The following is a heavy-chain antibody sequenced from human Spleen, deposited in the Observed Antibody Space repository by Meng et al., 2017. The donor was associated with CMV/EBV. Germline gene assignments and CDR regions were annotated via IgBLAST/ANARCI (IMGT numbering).Heavy chain of an antibody. CDR2: IIPIFGTA. Sequence: SVKVSCKASGGTFSSYAISWVRQAPGQGLEWMGGIIPIFGTANYAQKFQGRVTITRNTSISTAYMELSSLRSEDTAVYYCARGRGYDFVWGSFRSMPDYWGQGTLVTVSS. D-gene: IGHD3-16*02. J-gene: IGHJ4*02. CDR3: ARGRGYDFVWGSFRSMPDY. V-gene: IGHV1-69*05. CDR1: GGTFSSYA.